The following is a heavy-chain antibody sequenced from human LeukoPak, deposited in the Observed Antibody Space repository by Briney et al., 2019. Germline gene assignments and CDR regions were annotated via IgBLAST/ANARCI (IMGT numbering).Heavy chain of an antibody. D-gene: IGHD3-22*01. J-gene: IGHJ3*02. CDR1: GGSFSGYY. CDR3: ARGDRITMIVEGAFDI. CDR2: INHSGST. V-gene: IGHV4-34*01. Sequence: PSETLSRTCAVYGGSFSGYYWSWIRQPPGKGLEWTGEINHSGSTNYNPSLKSRVTISVDTSKNQFSLKLSSVTAADTAVYYCARGDRITMIVEGAFDIWGQGTMVTVSS.